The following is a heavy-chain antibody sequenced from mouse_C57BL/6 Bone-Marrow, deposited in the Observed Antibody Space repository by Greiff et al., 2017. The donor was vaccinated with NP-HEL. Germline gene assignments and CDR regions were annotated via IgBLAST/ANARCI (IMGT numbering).Heavy chain of an antibody. CDR2: ISSGGGYI. Sequence: EVHLVESGEGLVKPGGSLKLSCAASGFTFSSYAMSWVRQTPEKRLEWVAYISSGGGYIYYADTVKGRFTISRDNARNTLYLKMSSLKSEDTAMYYCTRDLNDYDAYFDDWGQGTTLTVSS. CDR1: GFTFSSYA. D-gene: IGHD2-4*01. J-gene: IGHJ2*01. CDR3: TRDLNDYDAYFDD. V-gene: IGHV5-9-1*02.